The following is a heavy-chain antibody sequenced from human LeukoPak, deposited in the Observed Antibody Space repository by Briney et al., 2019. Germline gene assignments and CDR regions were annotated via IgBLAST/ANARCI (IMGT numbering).Heavy chain of an antibody. CDR2: FSSDGSST. D-gene: IGHD3-10*01. CDR1: GFTFSSSA. CDR3: VKTLKYYGSGRGLFDS. V-gene: IGHV3-64D*06. Sequence: PGGSLRLSCSASGFTFSSSAMYWVRQAPGKGLEYVSAFSSDGSSTFYADSVKGRLTISRDNSKNMLYLQMSSLRADDTAVYYCVKTLKYYGSGRGLFDSWGQGILVTVSS. J-gene: IGHJ4*02.